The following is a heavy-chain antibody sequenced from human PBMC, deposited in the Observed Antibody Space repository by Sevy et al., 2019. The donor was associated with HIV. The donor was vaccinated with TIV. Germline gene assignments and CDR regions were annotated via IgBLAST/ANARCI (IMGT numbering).Heavy chain of an antibody. CDR2: INHSGST. CDR1: GGSFSGYY. CDR3: ARVPGY. Sequence: SETLSLTCAVYGGSFSGYYWSWIRQPPGKGLEWIGEINHSGSTNYNPSLKSRVTISVDTSKNQFSLKLSSVTAAVTAVYYCARVPGYWGQGTLVTVSS. V-gene: IGHV4-34*01. D-gene: IGHD3-10*01. J-gene: IGHJ4*02.